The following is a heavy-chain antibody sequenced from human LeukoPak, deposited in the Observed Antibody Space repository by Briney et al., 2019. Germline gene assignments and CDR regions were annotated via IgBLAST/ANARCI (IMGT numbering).Heavy chain of an antibody. CDR2: ISSSGSTI. CDR3: ARPPLRGVRGVFDY. V-gene: IGHV3-11*01. CDR1: GGSISSSSYF. Sequence: LSLTCTVSGGSISSSSYFWGWIRQAPGKGLEWVSYISSSGSTIYYADSVKGRFTISRDNAKNSLYLQMNSLRAEDTAVYYCARPPLRGVRGVFDYWGQGTLVTVSS. D-gene: IGHD3-10*01. J-gene: IGHJ4*02.